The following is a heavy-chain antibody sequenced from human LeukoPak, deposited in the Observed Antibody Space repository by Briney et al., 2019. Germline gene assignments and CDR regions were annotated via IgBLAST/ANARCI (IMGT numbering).Heavy chain of an antibody. D-gene: IGHD1-26*01. CDR2: INPNSGGT. CDR3: ARYRGSYKYFDY. V-gene: IGHV1-2*06. Sequence: ASVKVSCKASGYTFTGYYMHWVRQAPGQGLEWMGRINPNSGGTNYAQKFQGRVTMTRDTSISTAYMEPSRLRSDDTAVYYCARYRGSYKYFDYWGQGTLVTVSS. J-gene: IGHJ4*02. CDR1: GYTFTGYY.